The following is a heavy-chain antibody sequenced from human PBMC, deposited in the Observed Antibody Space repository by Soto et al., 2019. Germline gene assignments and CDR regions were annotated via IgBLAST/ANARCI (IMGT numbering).Heavy chain of an antibody. CDR3: SRSRLYSSSSNYYYYGMDV. CDR1: GYTFTSYG. D-gene: IGHD6-6*01. Sequence: ASVKVSCKASGYTFTSYGISWVRQAPGQGLEWMGWISAYNGNTNYAQKLQGRVTMTKDTSTSTAYMELRSLSSADTAVYYCSRSRLYSSSSNYYYYGMDVWGQGTTVTVSS. V-gene: IGHV1-18*04. CDR2: ISAYNGNT. J-gene: IGHJ6*02.